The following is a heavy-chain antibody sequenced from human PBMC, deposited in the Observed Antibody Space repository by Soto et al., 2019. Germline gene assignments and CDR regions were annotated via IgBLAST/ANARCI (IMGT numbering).Heavy chain of an antibody. CDR3: ARELVVVAATTYLPSAFDY. CDR2: INPSGGST. Sequence: ASVKVSCKASGYTFTSYYMHWVRQAPGQGLEWMGIINPSGGSTSYAQKFQGRVTMTRDTSTSTVYMELSSRRSEDTAVYYCARELVVVAATTYLPSAFDYWGQGTLVTVSS. V-gene: IGHV1-46*01. D-gene: IGHD2-15*01. J-gene: IGHJ4*02. CDR1: GYTFTSYY.